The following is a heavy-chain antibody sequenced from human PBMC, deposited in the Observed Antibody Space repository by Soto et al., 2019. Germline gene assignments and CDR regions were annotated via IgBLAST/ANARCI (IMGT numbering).Heavy chain of an antibody. D-gene: IGHD1-26*01. J-gene: IGHJ4*02. CDR1: GFTFSGYG. V-gene: IGHV3-30*02. Sequence: GGSLILSCAASGFTFSGYGMHWVRQAPGKGLEWVAITRHDGSNTYYADSVRGRFTISRDNSKKTLYLQMDSLRAEDTAVYYCARDGVGATTFFGYFDYWGQGTLVTVS. CDR2: TRHDGSNT. CDR3: ARDGVGATTFFGYFDY.